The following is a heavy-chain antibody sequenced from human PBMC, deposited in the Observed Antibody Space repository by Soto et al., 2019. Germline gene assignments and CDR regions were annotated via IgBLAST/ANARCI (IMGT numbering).Heavy chain of an antibody. J-gene: IGHJ4*02. D-gene: IGHD3-22*01. CDR3: VRDGLDYYDTERLYFDK. Sequence: GGSLRLSCAASGFNFITYSLNWVRQAPGKGLEWVASISSSAIYIDYADSVKGRFTISRDNANNSLYLQMNSLRAEDTATYYCVRDGLDYYDTERLYFDKWRQGTLVPVSS. CDR2: ISSSAIYI. CDR1: GFNFITYS. V-gene: IGHV3-21*01.